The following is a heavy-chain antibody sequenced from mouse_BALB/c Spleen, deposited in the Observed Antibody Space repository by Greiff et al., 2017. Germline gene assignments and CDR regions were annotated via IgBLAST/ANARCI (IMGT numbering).Heavy chain of an antibody. Sequence: QVQLKQSGPGLVAPSQSLSITCTVSGFSLTSYDISWIRQPPGKGLEWLGVLWTGGGTNYNSAFMSRLSISKDNSKRQVFLKMNSLQTDDTAIYYSVRDNGYYFDDWGQGTTLTVSS. V-gene: IGHV2-9-2*01. CDR3: VRDNGYYFDD. J-gene: IGHJ2*01. CDR1: GFSLTSYD. CDR2: LWTGGGT.